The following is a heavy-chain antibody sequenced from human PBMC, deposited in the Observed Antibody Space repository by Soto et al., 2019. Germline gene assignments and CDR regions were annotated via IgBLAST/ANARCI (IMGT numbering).Heavy chain of an antibody. J-gene: IGHJ1*01. D-gene: IGHD2-21*01. V-gene: IGHV1-3*05. CDR1: GYTFTRYA. CDR2: VNAANGDS. CDR3: AGDTGAWRPGGYFRH. Sequence: QVHLVQSGAEEKKPGASVKVSGKASGYTFTRYALHWVRQAPGQRFEWMGWVNAANGDSTSAQRFVDRVTFTSDTSASVGYMELSSLKSEDSGIYYCAGDTGAWRPGGYFRHWGQGYLVTVSS.